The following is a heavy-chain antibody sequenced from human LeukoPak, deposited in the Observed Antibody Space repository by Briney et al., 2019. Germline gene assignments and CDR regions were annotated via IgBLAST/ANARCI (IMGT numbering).Heavy chain of an antibody. D-gene: IGHD3-10*01. CDR2: IYTSGST. V-gene: IGHV4-4*07. CDR1: GGSISNYY. J-gene: IGHJ4*02. CDR3: AREGEDFDY. Sequence: PSETLSLTCTVSGGSISNYYWSWIRQSAGKGLEWIGRIYTSGSTNYNPSLKSRVTMSVDTSKNQFYLRLSSVNAADTAVYYCAREGEDFDYWGQGTLVTVSS.